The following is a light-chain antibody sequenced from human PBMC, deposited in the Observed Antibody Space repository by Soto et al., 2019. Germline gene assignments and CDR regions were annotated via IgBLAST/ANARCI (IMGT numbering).Light chain of an antibody. Sequence: ITQYPTSPSESVGHRVNLTLRASQTISNYLNWYQQKPGKAPKLLIYAASSLQSGVPSRFSGSGSGTDFTLSISSLQPEDFATYCCQQANSFPWTFGQGTKVDNK. CDR1: QTISNY. CDR2: AAS. V-gene: IGKV1-39*01. J-gene: IGKJ1*01. CDR3: QQANSFPWT.